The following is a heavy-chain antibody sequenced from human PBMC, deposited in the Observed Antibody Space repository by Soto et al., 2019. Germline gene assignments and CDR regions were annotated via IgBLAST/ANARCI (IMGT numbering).Heavy chain of an antibody. CDR3: AGAHDYGEYDLFDY. Sequence: QVQLVESGGGVVQPGRSLRLSCAASGFTFSSYGMHWVRQAPGKGLEWVAVIWYDGSNKYYADSVKGRFTISRDNSKNTLYLQMNSRIAEDRAVYYCAGAHDYGEYDLFDYWGQGTLVTVPS. CDR1: GFTFSSYG. V-gene: IGHV3-33*01. D-gene: IGHD4-17*01. J-gene: IGHJ4*02. CDR2: IWYDGSNK.